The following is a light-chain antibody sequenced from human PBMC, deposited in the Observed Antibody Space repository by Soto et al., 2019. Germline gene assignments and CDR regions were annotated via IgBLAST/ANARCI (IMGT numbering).Light chain of an antibody. CDR2: EIN. J-gene: IGLJ2*01. CDR1: NSDIGPYTY. V-gene: IGLV2-14*01. CDR3: SSYTSSNTYI. Sequence: QSVLTQPASVSGSPGQSITISCTGTNSDIGPYTYVSWYQQHPGKAPKLMIYEINNRPSGVSYRFSGSKSGNTASLTISGLQAEDEADYYCSSYTSSNTYIFGGGTKVTVL.